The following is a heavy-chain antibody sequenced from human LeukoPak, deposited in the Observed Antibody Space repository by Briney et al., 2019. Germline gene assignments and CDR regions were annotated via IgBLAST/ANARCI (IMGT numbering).Heavy chain of an antibody. Sequence: PGGSLRLSCTASGFTFSGYSMNWIRQAPGKGLEWVSSFGTRSTTIYHAGSVKGRFAISRDNAKNSLYLQMNSLRAEDTALYYCARVAGTIRIWPQPFGDGMDVWGQGTTVTVSS. D-gene: IGHD3-16*01. CDR1: GFTFSGYS. V-gene: IGHV3-21*04. CDR2: FGTRSTTI. J-gene: IGHJ6*02. CDR3: ARVAGTIRIWPQPFGDGMDV.